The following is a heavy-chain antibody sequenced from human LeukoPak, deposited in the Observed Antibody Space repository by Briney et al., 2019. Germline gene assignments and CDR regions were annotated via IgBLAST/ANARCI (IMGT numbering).Heavy chain of an antibody. V-gene: IGHV3-74*01. CDR1: GFTFSSYW. CDR3: ARGLDTAMEY. CDR2: SNRDGSST. Sequence: GGSLRLSCAASGFTFSSYWMHWVRQAPGKGLVWVSCSNRDGSSTNYADSVKGRFTISRDNAKNTLYLQMNSLRAEDTGVYYCARGLDTAMEYWGQGTLVTVSS. D-gene: IGHD5-18*01. J-gene: IGHJ4*02.